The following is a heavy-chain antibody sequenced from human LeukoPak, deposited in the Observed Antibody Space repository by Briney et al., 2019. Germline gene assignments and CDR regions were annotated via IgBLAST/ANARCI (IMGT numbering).Heavy chain of an antibody. J-gene: IGHJ6*02. CDR3: ARELIMDV. D-gene: IGHD2-8*01. Sequence: SETLSLTCTVSGGSISSGGYYWSWIRQYSGKGLEWIGYIYYSGSTHYNPSLKSRVTISVDKAKNQFSLKMRSVTAADTAVYYCARELIMDVWGQGTTVTVSS. V-gene: IGHV4-31*03. CDR1: GGSISSGGYY. CDR2: IYYSGST.